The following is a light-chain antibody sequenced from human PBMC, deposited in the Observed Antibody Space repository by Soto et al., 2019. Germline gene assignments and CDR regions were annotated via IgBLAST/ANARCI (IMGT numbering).Light chain of an antibody. V-gene: IGKV1-17*01. J-gene: IGKJ2*01. Sequence: DIQMTQSPSSLSAAVEDRVTITCRASQGIRSDLGWYQQKPGNAPKRLIYAASTLQSGVPSRFTGSGSGTEFTLTIPSLQPEDFATYYCLQYYDYPYTFGQGTKLEIK. CDR3: LQYYDYPYT. CDR1: QGIRSD. CDR2: AAS.